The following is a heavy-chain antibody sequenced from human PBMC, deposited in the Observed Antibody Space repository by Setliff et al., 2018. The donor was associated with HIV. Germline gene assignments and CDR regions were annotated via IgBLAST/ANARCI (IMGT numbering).Heavy chain of an antibody. Sequence: PGGSLRLSCAASGIIFTKCGLSWVRQAPGKGLEWISYISFSTGSIYYADSVKGRFTVSGDEAKNSHFLQMNSLRAEDTAIYYCVRDASGIRGLISYFDSWGQGTLVTVSS. CDR2: ISFSTGSI. J-gene: IGHJ4*02. CDR1: GIIFTKCG. D-gene: IGHD3-10*01. V-gene: IGHV3-48*01. CDR3: VRDASGIRGLISYFDS.